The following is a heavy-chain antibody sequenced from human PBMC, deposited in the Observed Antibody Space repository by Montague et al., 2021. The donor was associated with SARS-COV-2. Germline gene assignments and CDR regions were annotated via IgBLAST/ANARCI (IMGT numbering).Heavy chain of an antibody. D-gene: IGHD1-26*01. J-gene: IGHJ4*02. CDR2: IYHIGAF. Sequence: SETLSLTCAVSGASINSYENWWSWVRQPPGKGLEWIGEIYHIGAFNYNPSLTSRVTISIDMSRNQLSLRLSSVTAADTAVYYCARTRGGATRYFDYWGQGTLVTVSS. CDR1: GASINSYENW. CDR3: ARTRGGATRYFDY. V-gene: IGHV4-4*02.